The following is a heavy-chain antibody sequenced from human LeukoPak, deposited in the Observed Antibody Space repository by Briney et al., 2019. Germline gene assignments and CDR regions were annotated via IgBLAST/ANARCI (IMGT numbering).Heavy chain of an antibody. D-gene: IGHD3-22*01. V-gene: IGHV4-59*01. CDR1: GGSISSYY. J-gene: IGHJ4*02. Sequence: PSETLSLTCTVSGGSISSYYWSWIRQPPGKGLEWIGYIYYSGSTNYNPSLKSRVTISVDTSKNQFSLKLSSVTAADTAVYYCARAVGYYDSSGSTWGQGTLVTVSS. CDR2: IYYSGST. CDR3: ARAVGYYDSSGST.